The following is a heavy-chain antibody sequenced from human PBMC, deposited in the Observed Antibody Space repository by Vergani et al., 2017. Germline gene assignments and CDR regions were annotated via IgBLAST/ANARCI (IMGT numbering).Heavy chain of an antibody. CDR2: VYYSGTN. V-gene: IGHV4-30-2*01. CDR3: ARGQTGYSENWSTYVFYMDV. CDR1: GAAITLGTYS. J-gene: IGHJ6*04. D-gene: IGHD3-10*02. Sequence: QLQLQEFDSRLVNPSQTLSLTCSRSGAAITLGTYSWNWVRQPPGKPLEWGGSVYYSGTNYYNPSLGGRVTMAIDKSKNPFSLTLASVIAADSAFYFCARGQTGYSENWSTYVFYMDVWGKGTTVTVSS.